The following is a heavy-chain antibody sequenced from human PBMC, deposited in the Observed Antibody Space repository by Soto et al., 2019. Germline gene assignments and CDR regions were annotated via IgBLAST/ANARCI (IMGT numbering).Heavy chain of an antibody. D-gene: IGHD5-18*01. Sequence: PGGSLRLSCAASGFTFSSYSMNWVRQAPGKGLEWVSFISSSSSDIYYADSVKGRFTISRDNAKNSLYLQMNSLRAEDTAVYYCARDSFRGDTVMAHGLDYWGQGTLATVAS. J-gene: IGHJ4*02. V-gene: IGHV3-21*01. CDR1: GFTFSSYS. CDR3: ARDSFRGDTVMAHGLDY. CDR2: ISSSSSDI.